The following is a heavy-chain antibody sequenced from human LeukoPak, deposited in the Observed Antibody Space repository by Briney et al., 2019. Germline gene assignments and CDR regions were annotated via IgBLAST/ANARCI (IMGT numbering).Heavy chain of an antibody. CDR3: ARYSSSWGVDY. D-gene: IGHD6-13*01. CDR1: GGSISSYY. J-gene: IGHJ4*02. Sequence: SETLFLTCTVSGGSISSYYWSWIRQPAGKGLEWIGRIYTGGSTNYNPSLKSRVTMSVDTSKNQFSLKLSSVTAADTAVYYCARYSSSWGVDYWGQGTLVTVSS. V-gene: IGHV4-4*07. CDR2: IYTGGST.